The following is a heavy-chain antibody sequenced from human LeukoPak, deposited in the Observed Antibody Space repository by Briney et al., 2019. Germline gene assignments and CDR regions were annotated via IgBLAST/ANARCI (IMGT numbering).Heavy chain of an antibody. J-gene: IGHJ6*02. D-gene: IGHD2-15*01. CDR2: IYYSGST. Sequence: SETLSLTCTVSGGSISSYYWSWIRQPPGKGLEWIGYIYYSGSTNYNPALKSRVTISVDTSKNQFSLKLSSVTAADTAVYYCARGNHCSGGSCYFVYYYYGMDVWGQGTTVTVSS. CDR1: GGSISSYY. CDR3: ARGNHCSGGSCYFVYYYYGMDV. V-gene: IGHV4-59*01.